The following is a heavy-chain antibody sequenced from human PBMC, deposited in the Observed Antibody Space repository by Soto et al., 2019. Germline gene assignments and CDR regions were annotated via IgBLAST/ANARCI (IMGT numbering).Heavy chain of an antibody. V-gene: IGHV3-48*03. CDR1: GITFRNYE. J-gene: IGHJ6*02. D-gene: IGHD2-15*01. CDR2: ISSSGGTT. CDR3: ARYCSGGTCNDGNMDV. Sequence: VGSLRLSCAASGITFRNYEMNWVRQAPGKGLEWVPYISSSGGTTYYAGSVKGRFTISRDNAKSSLYLQMSSLRAEDTAVYYCARYCSGGTCNDGNMDVWGQGTTVTVSS.